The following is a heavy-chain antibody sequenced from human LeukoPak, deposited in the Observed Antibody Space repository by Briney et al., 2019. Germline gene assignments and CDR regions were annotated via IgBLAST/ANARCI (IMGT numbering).Heavy chain of an antibody. D-gene: IGHD3-22*01. CDR2: IYTSGST. V-gene: IGHV4-4*07. CDR3: AREGYYDSSGYYYVWWFDP. J-gene: IGHJ5*02. CDR1: GGSISSYY. Sequence: PSETLSLTCTVPGGSISSYYWSWIRQPAGKGLEWIGRIYTSGSTNYNPSLKSRVTMSVDTSKNQFSLKLSSVTAADTAVYYCAREGYYDSSGYYYVWWFDPWGQGTLVTVSS.